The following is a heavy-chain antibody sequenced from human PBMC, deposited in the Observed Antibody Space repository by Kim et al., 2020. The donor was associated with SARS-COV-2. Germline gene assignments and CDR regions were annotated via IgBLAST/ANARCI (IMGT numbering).Heavy chain of an antibody. J-gene: IGHJ4*02. V-gene: IGHV1-24*01. CDR3: ATLGWGYYFDY. Sequence: IYAQKVPGRVTMTEETSTDTAYMELSNLRAEDTAVYCCATLGWGYYFDYWGQGALVTVSS. D-gene: IGHD3-16*01.